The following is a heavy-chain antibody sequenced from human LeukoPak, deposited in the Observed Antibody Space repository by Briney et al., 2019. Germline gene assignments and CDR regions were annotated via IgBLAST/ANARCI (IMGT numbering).Heavy chain of an antibody. V-gene: IGHV3-7*04. D-gene: IGHD3-10*01. Sequence: PGGSLRLSCAASGFTVNSTYMSWVRQAPGKGLEWVANIKQDGSEKYFVDSVKGRFTISRDNAKNSLYLQMNSLRVEDTAVYYCARDGDRSRGDTFDIWGQGTMVTVSS. CDR3: ARDGDRSRGDTFDI. CDR1: GFTVNSTY. CDR2: IKQDGSEK. J-gene: IGHJ3*02.